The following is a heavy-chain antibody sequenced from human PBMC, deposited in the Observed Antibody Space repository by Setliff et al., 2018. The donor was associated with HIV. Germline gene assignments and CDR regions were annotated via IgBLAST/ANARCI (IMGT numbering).Heavy chain of an antibody. V-gene: IGHV3-33*08. CDR2: IWYDGSIE. Sequence: GGSLRLSCAASEFTFSSYAMHWVRQAAGKGLEWVAVIWYDGSIEYYIDSVKGRFTISRDNSKNTLYLQMNSLRAEDTAVYYCARSEKYCSSVSCFRGCYGMDVWGHGATVTVSS. D-gene: IGHD2-2*01. CDR1: EFTFSSYA. J-gene: IGHJ6*02. CDR3: ARSEKYCSSVSCFRGCYGMDV.